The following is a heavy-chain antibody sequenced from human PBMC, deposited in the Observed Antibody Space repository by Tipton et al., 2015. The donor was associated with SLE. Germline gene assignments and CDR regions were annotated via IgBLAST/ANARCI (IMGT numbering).Heavy chain of an antibody. D-gene: IGHD1-26*01. V-gene: IGHV3-30*18. CDR3: AKDGGSYHYYGMDV. J-gene: IGHJ6*02. CDR2: IWYDGSNK. Sequence: SLRLSCAASGFTFSSYGMHWVRQAPGKGLEWVAVIWYDGSNKYYADSVKGRFTISGDNSKNTLYLQMNSLRAEDTVVYYCAKDGGSYHYYGMDVWGQGTTVTVSS. CDR1: GFTFSSYG.